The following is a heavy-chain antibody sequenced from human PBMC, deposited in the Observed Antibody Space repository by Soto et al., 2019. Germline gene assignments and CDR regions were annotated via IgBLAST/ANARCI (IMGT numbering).Heavy chain of an antibody. J-gene: IGHJ4*02. CDR1: GGSTTYYY. D-gene: IGHD3-22*01. V-gene: IGHV4-59*01. CDR3: AKGWGPGGIVVDY. Sequence: QVQLQESGPGLVKPSETLSLTCTVSGGSTTYYYWSWFRQAPGKGLEWLGYIYYTGSTNCNPSLKSRLRMSVDSSKSQCAVNLTSVTAEDTAVYYCAKGWGPGGIVVDYWGQGALVIVSS. CDR2: IYYTGST.